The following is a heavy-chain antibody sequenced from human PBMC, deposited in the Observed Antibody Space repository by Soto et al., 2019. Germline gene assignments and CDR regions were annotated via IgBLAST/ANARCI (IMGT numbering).Heavy chain of an antibody. V-gene: IGHV4-30-4*01. Sequence: QVQLQESGPGLVKPSQTLSLTCTVSGGSISSGDYYWSWIRQPPGKVLEWIGYIYYSGSTYYNPSLKGRVTISVDTSKIQFSLKLNSVTAADTAVYYCAIYTAMEPTFDYWGQGTLVTVSS. CDR1: GGSISSGDYY. CDR3: AIYTAMEPTFDY. J-gene: IGHJ4*02. D-gene: IGHD5-18*01. CDR2: IYYSGST.